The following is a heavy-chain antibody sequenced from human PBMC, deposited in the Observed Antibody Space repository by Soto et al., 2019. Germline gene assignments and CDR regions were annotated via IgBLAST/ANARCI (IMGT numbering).Heavy chain of an antibody. CDR2: ISGSGGST. Sequence: EVQLLESGGGLVQPGGSLRLSCAASGFTFSSYAMSWVRQAPGKGLEWVSAISGSGGSTYYADSVKGRFTISRDNSKNTLYLQMNSLGAEEPAVYYCATHPYCSSTNCYGGIYYYYYYMDVWGKGTTVTVSS. CDR3: ATHPYCSSTNCYGGIYYYYYYMDV. CDR1: GFTFSSYA. V-gene: IGHV3-23*01. D-gene: IGHD2-2*01. J-gene: IGHJ6*03.